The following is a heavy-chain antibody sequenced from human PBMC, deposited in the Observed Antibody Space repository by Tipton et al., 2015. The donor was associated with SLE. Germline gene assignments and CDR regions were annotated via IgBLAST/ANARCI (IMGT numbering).Heavy chain of an antibody. CDR1: GDSISSHY. Sequence: TLSLTCTVSGDSISSHYWNWIRQPPGKGLEWIGYIYYSGSTNYNPSLKSRVTISVDTSKNQFSLKVTSVTAADTALYYCARGPRTSYFFDFWGQGTLVTVSS. J-gene: IGHJ4*02. V-gene: IGHV4-59*11. D-gene: IGHD3/OR15-3a*01. CDR2: IYYSGST. CDR3: ARGPRTSYFFDF.